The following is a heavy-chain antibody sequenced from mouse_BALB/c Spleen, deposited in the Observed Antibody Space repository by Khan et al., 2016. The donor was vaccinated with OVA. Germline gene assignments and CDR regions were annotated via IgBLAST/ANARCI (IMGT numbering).Heavy chain of an antibody. J-gene: IGHJ4*01. CDR2: INGNGGSI. V-gene: IGHV5-6-3*01. CDR3: SRDWLHRFLYAFDY. D-gene: IGHD2-2*01. CDR1: GFTFSSYG. Sequence: EVELVESGGGLVQPGGSLKLSCAASGFTFSSYGMSWVRQTPDKRLELVATINGNGGSIYYPDSVKGRFTISRDNAKNTLFLQMPSLKSEDTAMYFCSRDWLHRFLYAFDYRGQGTTVTVSS.